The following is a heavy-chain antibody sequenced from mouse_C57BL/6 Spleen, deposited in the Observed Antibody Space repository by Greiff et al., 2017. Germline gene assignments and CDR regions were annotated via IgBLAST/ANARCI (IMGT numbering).Heavy chain of an antibody. J-gene: IGHJ1*03. CDR2: IAPANGTT. Sequence: LQQSVAALVRPGASVQLSCTASGFNIKNTYMQWVTLRPEQGLEWIGRIAPANGTTKYAPTCPGQATITADTSSNTAYLQLSSLTSEDTAIYYCARGYYEYNEGWYFDVWGTVTTVTVSS. V-gene: IGHV14-3*01. CDR1: GFNIKNTY. CDR3: ARGYYEYNEGWYFDV. D-gene: IGHD2-4*01.